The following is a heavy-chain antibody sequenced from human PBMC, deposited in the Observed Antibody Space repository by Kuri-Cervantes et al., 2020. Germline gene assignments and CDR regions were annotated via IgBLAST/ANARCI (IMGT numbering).Heavy chain of an antibody. CDR1: GFTFDDYT. CDR2: ISWDGGST. D-gene: IGHD3-16*02. CDR3: ARGSNYDYVWGSYRSGFDY. V-gene: IGHV3-43*01. Sequence: GGSLRLSCAASGFTFDDYTMHWVRQAPGKGLEWVSLISWDGGSTYYADSVKGRFTISRDNSKNSLYLQMNSLRTEDTALYYCARGSNYDYVWGSYRSGFDYWGQGTLVTVSS. J-gene: IGHJ4*02.